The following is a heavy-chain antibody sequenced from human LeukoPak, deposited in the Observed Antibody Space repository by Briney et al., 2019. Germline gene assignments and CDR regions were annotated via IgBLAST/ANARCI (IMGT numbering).Heavy chain of an antibody. CDR1: VGFTTYDY. CDR3: ARPGYCSSTSCWAV. CDR2: IRTTGST. D-gene: IGHD2-2*01. J-gene: IGHJ6*04. V-gene: IGHV4-4*07. Sequence: PSETLSLTCSVSVGFTTYDYWNWIRQPAGKAPEWIGRIRTTGSTNYNPSLKSRLTTSLDKSKNQFSLKLSSVTAADTAVYYCARPGYCSSTSCWAVWGKGTTVTVSS.